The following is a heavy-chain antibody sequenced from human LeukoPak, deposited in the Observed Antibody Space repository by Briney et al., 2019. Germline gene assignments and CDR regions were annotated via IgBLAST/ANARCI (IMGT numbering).Heavy chain of an antibody. CDR2: ISYRGST. Sequence: PSETLSLTCTVSGGSISGYYWSWIRQTPGKGLEWIAYISYRGSTKYNLSLKSRVTISVDTSKNQFSLKLSSVIAADTAVYYCTRGYSYGSFDYWGQGTLVTVSS. CDR3: TRGYSYGSFDY. D-gene: IGHD5-18*01. CDR1: GGSISGYY. V-gene: IGHV4-59*01. J-gene: IGHJ4*02.